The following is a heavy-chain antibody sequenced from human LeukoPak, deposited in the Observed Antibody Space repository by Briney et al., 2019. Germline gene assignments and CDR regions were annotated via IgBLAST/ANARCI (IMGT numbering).Heavy chain of an antibody. CDR2: INPSGGST. CDR3: ARVVVATDFDY. Sequence: ASVKVSCKASGYTFTSYYMHWVRQAPGQGLEWMGIINPSGGSTSYAQKFQGRVTMTRDMSTSTVYMELSSLRSDDTAVYYCARVVVATDFDYWGQGTLVTVSS. D-gene: IGHD2-15*01. J-gene: IGHJ4*02. CDR1: GYTFTSYY. V-gene: IGHV1-46*01.